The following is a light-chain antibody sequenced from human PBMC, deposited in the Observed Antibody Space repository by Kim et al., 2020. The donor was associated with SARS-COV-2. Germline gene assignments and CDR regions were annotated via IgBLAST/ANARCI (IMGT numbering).Light chain of an antibody. J-gene: IGKJ2*01. CDR2: DAS. CDR1: QSVSSY. CDR3: QQRNNWPPRYT. V-gene: IGKV3-11*01. Sequence: SPGERATLSCRASQSVSSYLAWYQQKPGQAPRLLIYDASNRATGIPARFSGSGSGTDFTLTISSLEPEDFAVYYCQQRNNWPPRYTFGQGTKLEI.